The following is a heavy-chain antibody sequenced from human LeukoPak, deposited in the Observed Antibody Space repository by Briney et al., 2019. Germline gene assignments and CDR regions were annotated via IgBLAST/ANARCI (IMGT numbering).Heavy chain of an antibody. D-gene: IGHD3-10*01. Sequence: SETLSLTCSVSGDSLSSSNNWWSWVRQPPGKGLEWIGEIYQSGSTNYNPSLKSRVTMSVGTPKNQFSLKLNSVTAADTAGYYCAISYGSGSYPVYWGQGALGTASS. V-gene: IGHV4-4*02. CDR1: GDSLSSSNNW. CDR2: IYQSGST. J-gene: IGHJ4*02. CDR3: AISYGSGSYPVY.